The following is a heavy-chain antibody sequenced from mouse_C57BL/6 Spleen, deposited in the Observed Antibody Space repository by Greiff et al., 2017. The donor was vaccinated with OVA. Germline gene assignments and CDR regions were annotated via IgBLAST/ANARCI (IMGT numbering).Heavy chain of an antibody. CDR3: ARSPRDYYGSSSYYAMDY. CDR2: IYPRSGNT. V-gene: IGHV1-81*01. J-gene: IGHJ4*01. D-gene: IGHD1-1*01. CDR1: GYTFTSYG. Sequence: QVQLQQSGAELARPGASVKMSCKDSGYTFTSYGISWVKQRNGQGLEWIGEIYPRSGNTYYNEKFKGKDTLTADKSSSTAYMELRSLTSEDSAVYFFARSPRDYYGSSSYYAMDYWGQGTSVTVSS.